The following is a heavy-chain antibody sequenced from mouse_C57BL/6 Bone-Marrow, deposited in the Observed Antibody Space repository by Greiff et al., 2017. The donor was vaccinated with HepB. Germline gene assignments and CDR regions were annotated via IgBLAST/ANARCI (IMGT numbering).Heavy chain of an antibody. Sequence: EVQLQQSEGGLVQPGSSMKLSCTASGFTFSDYYMAWVRQVPEKGLEWVANINYDGSSTYYLDSLKSRFIISRDNAKNILYLQMSSLESEDTATYYCARDYPFYAMDYWGQGTSVTVSS. V-gene: IGHV5-16*01. CDR1: GFTFSDYY. J-gene: IGHJ4*01. CDR3: ARDYPFYAMDY. CDR2: INYDGSST.